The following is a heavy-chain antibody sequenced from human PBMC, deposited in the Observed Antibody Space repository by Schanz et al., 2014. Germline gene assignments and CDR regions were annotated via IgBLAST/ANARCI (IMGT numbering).Heavy chain of an antibody. CDR1: GYTFVSYS. D-gene: IGHD6-19*01. CDR2: ISAYTNNT. V-gene: IGHV1-18*04. CDR3: ARGGYSSGWYDRDIAHFDY. J-gene: IGHJ4*02. Sequence: QVQLVQSGAEVKKPGASVKVSCKASGYTFVSYSMHWVRQAPGQGLEWMGWISAYTNNTNYAQKVQGRVTMTTDTSTSTAYMELRNLRSDDTAVYYCARGGYSSGWYDRDIAHFDYWGQGTLVTVSS.